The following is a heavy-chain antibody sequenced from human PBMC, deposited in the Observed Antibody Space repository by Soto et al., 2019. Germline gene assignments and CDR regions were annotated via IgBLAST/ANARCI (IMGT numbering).Heavy chain of an antibody. J-gene: IGHJ4*02. CDR1: GFTFSSYA. CDR3: ASVGITVTTDGSNY. CDR2: ISYDGSNK. D-gene: IGHD4-17*01. V-gene: IGHV3-30-3*01. Sequence: GGSLRLSCAASGFTFSSYAMHWVRQAPGKGLEWVAVISYDGSNKYYADSVKGRFTISRDNSKNTLYLQMNSLRAEDTAVYYCASVGITVTTDGSNYWGQGTLVPVSS.